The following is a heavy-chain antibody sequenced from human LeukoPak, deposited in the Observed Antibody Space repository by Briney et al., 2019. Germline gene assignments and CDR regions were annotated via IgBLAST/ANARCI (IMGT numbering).Heavy chain of an antibody. J-gene: IGHJ6*04. Sequence: ASVKVTCKASGGTFSDYALNWVRQAPGQGLEWMGVFIPILDTANSTQKFQGRLTITADISTNTVYMELSSLRFDDTAVYFCAGIPVFGVVLHQEPVWGKGTTVTVSS. D-gene: IGHD3-3*01. V-gene: IGHV1-69*10. CDR1: GGTFSDYA. CDR2: FIPILDTA. CDR3: AGIPVFGVVLHQEPV.